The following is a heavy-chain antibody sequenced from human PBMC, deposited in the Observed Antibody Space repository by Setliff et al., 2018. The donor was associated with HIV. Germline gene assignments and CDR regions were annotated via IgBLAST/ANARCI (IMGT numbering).Heavy chain of an antibody. CDR2: IYDSGST. V-gene: IGHV4-4*07. J-gene: IGHJ6*03. D-gene: IGHD2-15*01. CDR1: GGSISGFY. Sequence: SETLSLTCTVSGGSISGFYWNWIRQSAGKGLQWIGRIYDSGSTKYNPSLKSRVTMSLDTSKNQFSLKLSSVTAADTAVYYCARGGDGLLLGRPRYYYYYMDVWGKGTTVTVSS. CDR3: ARGGDGLLLGRPRYYYYYMDV.